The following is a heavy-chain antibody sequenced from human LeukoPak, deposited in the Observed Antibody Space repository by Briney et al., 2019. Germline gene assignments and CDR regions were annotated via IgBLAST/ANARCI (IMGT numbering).Heavy chain of an antibody. V-gene: IGHV1-24*01. CDR3: ATDLWWPEGGRYFDY. CDR1: GYTLTELS. D-gene: IGHD2-8*02. J-gene: IGHJ4*02. Sequence: ASVKVSCKVSGYTLTELSMHWVRQAPGKGLEWMGGFDPEDGETIYAQKFQGRVTMTEDTSTDTAYMELSSLRSEDTAVYYCATDLWWPEGGRYFDYWGQGTLVTVSS. CDR2: FDPEDGET.